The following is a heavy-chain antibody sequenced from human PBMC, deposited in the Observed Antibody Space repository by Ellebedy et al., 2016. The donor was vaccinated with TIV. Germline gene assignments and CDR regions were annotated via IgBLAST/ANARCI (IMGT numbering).Heavy chain of an antibody. CDR1: GGTFSSYA. Sequence: AASVKVSCKASGGTFSSYAISWVRQAPGQGLEWRGRIIPILGIANYAQKFQGRVTITADKSTSTAYMELRSLRSDDTAVYYCARETGTTADYWGQGTLVTVSS. J-gene: IGHJ4*02. D-gene: IGHD1-7*01. V-gene: IGHV1-69*04. CDR2: IIPILGIA. CDR3: ARETGTTADY.